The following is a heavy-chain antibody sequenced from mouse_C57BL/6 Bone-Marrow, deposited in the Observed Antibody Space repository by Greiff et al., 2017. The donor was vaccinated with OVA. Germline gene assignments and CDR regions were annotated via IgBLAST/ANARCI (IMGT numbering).Heavy chain of an antibody. V-gene: IGHV14-4*01. J-gene: IGHJ3*01. Sequence: VQLQQSGAELVRPGASVKLSCTASGFNIKDDYMHWVKQRPEQGLEWIGWIDPENGDTEYASKFQGKATITADPSSNTAYLQLSSLTSEDTAVYYCTTPWFAYWGQGTLVTVSA. CDR3: TTPWFAY. CDR1: GFNIKDDY. CDR2: IDPENGDT.